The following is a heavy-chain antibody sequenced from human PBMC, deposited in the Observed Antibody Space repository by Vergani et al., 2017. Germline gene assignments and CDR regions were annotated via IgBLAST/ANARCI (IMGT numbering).Heavy chain of an antibody. CDR3: ARGYKYDNSGYYYYLPDY. V-gene: IGHV3-21*01. Sequence: EVQLVESGGGLVKPGGSLRLSCAASGFTFSSYSMNWVRQAPVKGLEWVSSISSRSTYTYYADSVKGRFTISRDNAKSSLYLQMNSLRADDTAVYYCARGYKYDNSGYYYYLPDYWGQGTLVTVSS. J-gene: IGHJ4*02. D-gene: IGHD3-22*01. CDR1: GFTFSSYS. CDR2: ISSRSTYT.